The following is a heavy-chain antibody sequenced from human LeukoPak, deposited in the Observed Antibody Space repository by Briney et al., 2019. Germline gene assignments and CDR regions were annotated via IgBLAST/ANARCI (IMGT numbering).Heavy chain of an antibody. V-gene: IGHV3-48*03. D-gene: IGHD6-13*01. J-gene: IGHJ6*03. Sequence: GGSLRLSCAASGFTFSSYEMNWVRQAPGKGLEWVPYISSSGSTIYYADSVKGRFTISRDNAKNSLYLQMNSLRAEDTAVYYCARDGIAAGGLRYYYYMDVWGKGTTVTISS. CDR2: ISSSGSTI. CDR1: GFTFSSYE. CDR3: ARDGIAAGGLRYYYYMDV.